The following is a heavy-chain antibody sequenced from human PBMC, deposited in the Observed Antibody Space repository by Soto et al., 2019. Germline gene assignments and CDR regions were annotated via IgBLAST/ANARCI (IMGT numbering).Heavy chain of an antibody. V-gene: IGHV3-49*03. CDR2: ISSKPYGGTT. Sequence: PGGSLRLSCTASGFTFGDYAMSWFRQAPGKGLEWVGFISSKPYGGTTEYAASVKGRFTISRDDSKSIAYLQMNSLKTEDTAVYYCTRLQYCSNGVCYSYYYYGMDVWGQGTTLTVSS. D-gene: IGHD2-8*01. CDR3: TRLQYCSNGVCYSYYYYGMDV. J-gene: IGHJ6*02. CDR1: GFTFGDYA.